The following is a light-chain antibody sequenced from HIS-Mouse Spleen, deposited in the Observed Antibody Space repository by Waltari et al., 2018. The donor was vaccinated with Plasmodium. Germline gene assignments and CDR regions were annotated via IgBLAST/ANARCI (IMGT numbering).Light chain of an antibody. CDR2: LGS. CDR1: QNLLHSNVDNY. CDR3: MQALQTPMYT. J-gene: IGKJ2*01. Sequence: DIVMTQSPLSLPVTTGQPHSISSSSSQNLLHSNVDNYLDWYLQKPGQYPQMLIYLGSTQAYGVLDRFSGSGSGTDVTLNISRVEAEDVGVYYCMQALQTPMYTFGQGTKLEIK. V-gene: IGKV2-28*01.